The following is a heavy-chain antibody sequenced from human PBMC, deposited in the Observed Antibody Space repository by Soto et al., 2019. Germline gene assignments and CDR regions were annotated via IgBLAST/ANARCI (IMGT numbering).Heavy chain of an antibody. CDR2: INPNSGDT. Sequence: GASVKVSCKASGYTFTGYYMHWVRQAPGQGLEWMGWINPNSGDTNYAQKFQGRVTMTRDTSISTAYMEVSRLRSDDAAVYYCARVSTYYYDFYCFDYWGQRTLVTVSS. J-gene: IGHJ4*02. D-gene: IGHD3-3*01. V-gene: IGHV1-2*02. CDR3: ARVSTYYYDFYCFDY. CDR1: GYTFTGYY.